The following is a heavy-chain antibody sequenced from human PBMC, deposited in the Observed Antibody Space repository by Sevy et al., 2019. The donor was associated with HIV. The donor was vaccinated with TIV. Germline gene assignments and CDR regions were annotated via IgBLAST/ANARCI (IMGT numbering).Heavy chain of an antibody. CDR3: ARTGSYGFLEWLLSSCYFDY. CDR2: ISSSSSYI. Sequence: GGSLRLSCAASGFTFSSYSMNWVRQAPGKGLEWVSSISSSSSYIYYADSVKGRFTISRDNAKNSLYLQMNSLRAEDTAVYYCARTGSYGFLEWLLSSCYFDYWGQGTLVTVSS. J-gene: IGHJ4*02. D-gene: IGHD3-3*01. V-gene: IGHV3-21*01. CDR1: GFTFSSYS.